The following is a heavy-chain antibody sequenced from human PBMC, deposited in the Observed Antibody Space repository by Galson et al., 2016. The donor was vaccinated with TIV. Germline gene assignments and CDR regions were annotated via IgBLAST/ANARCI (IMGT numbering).Heavy chain of an antibody. CDR1: SLNVNDNY. D-gene: IGHD2-21*01. Sequence: LRLSCAASSLNVNDNYMTWVRQAPGKGLEWVAIMSSGGTLNYADFVRGRFTVSRDSSKNTLYLQMNSLRPDDTAVYYCTRERRFCGNNCYLSYYYGMDGWAKGPRSPSP. J-gene: IGHJ6*02. V-gene: IGHV3-53*05. CDR3: TRERRFCGNNCYLSYYYGMDG. CDR2: MSSGGTL.